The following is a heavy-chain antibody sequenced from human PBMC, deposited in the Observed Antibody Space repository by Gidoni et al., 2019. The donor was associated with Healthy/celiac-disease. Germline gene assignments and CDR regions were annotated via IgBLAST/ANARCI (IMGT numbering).Heavy chain of an antibody. CDR2: INHSGST. D-gene: IGHD6-6*01. V-gene: IGHV4-34*01. CDR3: ARGPGIAARPFDY. CDR1: VGPFSGYS. J-gene: IGHJ4*02. Sequence: QVRLHQWGAGRCKPSETLALPCPAYVGPFSGYSWSWIRQPPGKGLEWIGEINHSGSTNKNPSLKSRVTISVDTSKNQFSLKLSSVTAADTAVYYCARGPGIAARPFDYWGQGTLVTVSS.